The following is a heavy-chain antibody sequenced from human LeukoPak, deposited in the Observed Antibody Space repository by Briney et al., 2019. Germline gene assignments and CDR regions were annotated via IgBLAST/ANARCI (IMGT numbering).Heavy chain of an antibody. D-gene: IGHD5-18*01. CDR2: ISSSSSYI. CDR1: GFTFSSYS. J-gene: IGHJ6*02. CDR3: ARDPAMAVYYYGMDV. Sequence: GGSLRLSCAASGFTFSSYSMTWVRQAPGKGLEWVSSISSSSSYIYYADSVKGRFTISRDNAKNSLYLQMNSLRAEDTAVYYCARDPAMAVYYYGMDVWGQGTTVTVSS. V-gene: IGHV3-21*01.